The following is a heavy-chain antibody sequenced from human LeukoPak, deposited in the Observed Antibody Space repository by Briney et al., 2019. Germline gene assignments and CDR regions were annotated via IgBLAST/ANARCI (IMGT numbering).Heavy chain of an antibody. J-gene: IGHJ3*02. CDR3: AREREEALDI. CDR1: GLTFSGYV. V-gene: IGHV3-21*01. Sequence: PGGSQRLFCTASGLTFSGYVLHSVRQAKRKGLECVSSTGSRRTSIYYGDSVKARFTIPRHNDKYSLYQQMNSLSADDTSLYYCAREREEALDIWGQGTMVTVSS. CDR2: TGSRRTSI.